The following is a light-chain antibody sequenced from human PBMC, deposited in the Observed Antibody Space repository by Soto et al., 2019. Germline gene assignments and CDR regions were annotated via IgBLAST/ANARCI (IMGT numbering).Light chain of an antibody. CDR1: QIISSTS. V-gene: IGKV3-20*01. CDR3: QHDGTSLYT. CDR2: GAS. Sequence: DIVLTQSPGTLSLSPGERATLSCRASQIISSTSLGWYQQKPGQAPRLLIYGASSRATGIPDRFSGSGCGTDFTLTIIRLVPEDFAVYYCQHDGTSLYTFCQGTKLEIK. J-gene: IGKJ2*01.